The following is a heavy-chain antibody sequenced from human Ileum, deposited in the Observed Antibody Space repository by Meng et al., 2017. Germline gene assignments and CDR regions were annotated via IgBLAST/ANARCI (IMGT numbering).Heavy chain of an antibody. CDR1: GGSIGSAAYY. J-gene: IGHJ4*02. CDR3: ARGVSAAGLFDN. V-gene: IGHV4-31*03. D-gene: IGHD2-2*01. Sequence: VQLQESGPGLVKPSQTPSLTCTVSGGSIGSAAYYWTWIRQHPAKGLEWIGYIHYTGSTSYNPSLESRTSTSIDTSNNQFSLKVTSVTAADTAVYYCARGVSAAGLFDNWGPGTLVTVSS. CDR2: IHYTGST.